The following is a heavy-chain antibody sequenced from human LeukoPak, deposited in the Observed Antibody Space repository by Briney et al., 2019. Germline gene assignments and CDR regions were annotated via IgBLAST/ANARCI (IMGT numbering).Heavy chain of an antibody. CDR3: ARVRDGDYCDY. CDR2: IYHSGST. CDR1: GSSISSGYS. Sequence: SETLSLTCVVSGSSISSGYSRGWIRQTPGKGLEWIGSIYHSGSTYYKPPLKSRVTISVDTSKNQFSLKLTSVTAADTAVYYCARVRDGDYCDYWGQGILVTVSS. J-gene: IGHJ4*02. V-gene: IGHV4-38-2*01. D-gene: IGHD4-17*01.